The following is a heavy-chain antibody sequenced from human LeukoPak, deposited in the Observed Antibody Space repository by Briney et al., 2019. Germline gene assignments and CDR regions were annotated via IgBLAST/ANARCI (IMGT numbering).Heavy chain of an antibody. V-gene: IGHV4-39*07. J-gene: IGHJ4*02. Sequence: SETLSLTCTVSGGSISSGGYYWSWIRQPPGKGLEWIGEINHSGGTNYNPSLKSRVTISVDTSKNQFSLKLSSVTAADTAVYYCARGQYSSSWGYWGQGTLVTVSS. D-gene: IGHD6-13*01. CDR1: GGSISSGGYY. CDR3: ARGQYSSSWGY. CDR2: INHSGGT.